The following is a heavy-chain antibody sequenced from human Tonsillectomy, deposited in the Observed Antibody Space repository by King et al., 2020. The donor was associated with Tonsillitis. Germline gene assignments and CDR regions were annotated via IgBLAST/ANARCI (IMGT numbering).Heavy chain of an antibody. D-gene: IGHD1-26*01. CDR2: IYPGDSDT. CDR3: ARHRTSGSSDGIDI. J-gene: IGHJ3*02. V-gene: IGHV5-51*01. CDR1: GYSFTTYW. Sequence: VQLVESGAEVKKPGNSLKISCKGSGYSFTTYWVAWVRQMPGKGLEWMGIIYPGDSDTRYSPSFQGQGTMSVDKSISTFYLQWSSLKASDTAIYYCARHRTSGSSDGIDIWAKGQWSPSLQ.